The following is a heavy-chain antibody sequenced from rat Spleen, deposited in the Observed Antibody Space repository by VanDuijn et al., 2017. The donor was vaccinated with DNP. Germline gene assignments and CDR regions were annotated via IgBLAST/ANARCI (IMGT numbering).Heavy chain of an antibody. Sequence: QVQLEESGPGLMQPSETLSLTCTVSGFSLTSNAVGWVRQPPGKGLEWIAAISSGGSTYYNSALKSRLSISRDTSKSQVFLKMNSLQTEDTAIYFCTRDDSGPYYWGQGTLVTVSS. CDR1: GFSLTSNA. CDR2: ISSGGST. J-gene: IGHJ3*01. V-gene: IGHV2-6*01. CDR3: TRDDSGPYY. D-gene: IGHD1-1*01.